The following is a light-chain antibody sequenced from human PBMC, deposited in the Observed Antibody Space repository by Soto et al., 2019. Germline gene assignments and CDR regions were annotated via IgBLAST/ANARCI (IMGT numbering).Light chain of an antibody. J-gene: IGKJ1*01. CDR1: QSVSSN. CDR2: GAS. CDR3: QQYNNWPGT. Sequence: EIVMTQSPATLSASPGERATLSCRASQSVSSNLAWYQQKPGQAPRLLIYGASTRATGIPARFSGSGSGTEFTLTISGLQSEDCALYYCQQYNNWPGTFGQGTKVDIK. V-gene: IGKV3-15*01.